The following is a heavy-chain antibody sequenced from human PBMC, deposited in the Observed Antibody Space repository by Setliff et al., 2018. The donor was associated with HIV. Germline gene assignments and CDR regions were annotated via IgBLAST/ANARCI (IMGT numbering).Heavy chain of an antibody. Sequence: PGGSLRLSCAASGFTFSSYAMSWVRQTPEKGLEWVSLLTSGGSTYYADSTKGRFIISRDNSQNTLYLQMNSLRADDTAIYYCAKGFRPVDTALVSGPTYWGQGIRVTVSS. CDR1: GFTFSSYA. CDR2: LTSGGST. CDR3: AKGFRPVDTALVSGPTY. J-gene: IGHJ4*02. V-gene: IGHV3-23*01. D-gene: IGHD5-18*01.